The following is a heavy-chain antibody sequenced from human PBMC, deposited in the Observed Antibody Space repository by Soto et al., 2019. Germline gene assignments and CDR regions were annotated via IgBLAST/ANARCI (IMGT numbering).Heavy chain of an antibody. D-gene: IGHD6-19*01. J-gene: IGHJ3*02. Sequence: SETLSLTCTVSGGSISSYYWSWIRQPPGKGLEWIGYIYYSGSTNYNPSLKSRVTISVDTSKNQFSLKLSSVTAADTAVYYCARGNSSGRRDALDIWGQGTMVTVSS. CDR3: ARGNSSGRRDALDI. CDR1: GGSISSYY. CDR2: IYYSGST. V-gene: IGHV4-59*01.